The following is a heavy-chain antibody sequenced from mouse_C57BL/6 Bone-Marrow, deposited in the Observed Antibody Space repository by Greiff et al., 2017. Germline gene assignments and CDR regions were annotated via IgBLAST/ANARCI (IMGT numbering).Heavy chain of an antibody. CDR3: ARYPPRYGSRWYFDV. V-gene: IGHV1-7*01. CDR1: GYTFTSYW. CDR2: INPSSGYT. D-gene: IGHD1-1*01. Sequence: VMLVESGAELAKPGASVKLSCKASGYTFTSYWMHWVKQRPGQGLEWIGYINPSSGYTKYNQKFKDKATLTADKSSSTAYMQLSSLTYEDSAVYYCARYPPRYGSRWYFDVWGTGTTVTVSS. J-gene: IGHJ1*03.